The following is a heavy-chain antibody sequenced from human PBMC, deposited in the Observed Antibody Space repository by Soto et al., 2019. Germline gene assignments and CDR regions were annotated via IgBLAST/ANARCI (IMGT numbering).Heavy chain of an antibody. J-gene: IGHJ6*02. CDR2: IHYSGDA. CDR3: SRHYCSGGSCYHYGMDV. CDR1: GGSISSSGHY. Sequence: PSETLSLTCTVSGGSISSSGHYWGWVRQPPGKGLEWIGTIHYSGDAYYNPSLKSRVSISVDTSKRQLSLKLNSVTSAYTALYYCSRHYCSGGSCYHYGMDVWGQGTTVT. D-gene: IGHD2-15*01. V-gene: IGHV4-39*01.